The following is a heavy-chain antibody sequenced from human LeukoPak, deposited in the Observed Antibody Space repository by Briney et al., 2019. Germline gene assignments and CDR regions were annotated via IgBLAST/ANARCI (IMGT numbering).Heavy chain of an antibody. Sequence: GGSLRLSCAASGFTFSGSAMHWVRQASGKGLEWVGRIRSKANSYATAYAASVKGRFTISRDDSKNTAYLQMNSLKTEDTAVYYCTRTIVGATMPYSPWGQGTLVTVSP. CDR1: GFTFSGSA. J-gene: IGHJ5*02. V-gene: IGHV3-73*01. CDR3: TRTIVGATMPYSP. CDR2: IRSKANSYAT. D-gene: IGHD1-26*01.